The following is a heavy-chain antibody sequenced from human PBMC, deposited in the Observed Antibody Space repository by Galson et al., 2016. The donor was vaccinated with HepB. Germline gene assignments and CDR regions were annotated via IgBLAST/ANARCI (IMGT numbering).Heavy chain of an antibody. CDR1: GFTFSSYG. J-gene: IGHJ6*01. D-gene: IGHD2-2*01. CDR2: ILDDGSNH. CDR3: ATDRHPDQVQIGFGLDV. Sequence: SLRLSCAASGFTFSSYGMHWVRQAPGRGLEWVALILDDGSNHFYADSVKGRFTISRDNSKNTLSLEMNSLRSEDTAAHYCATDRHPDQVQIGFGLDVWGRGTTVTVSS. V-gene: IGHV3-30*03.